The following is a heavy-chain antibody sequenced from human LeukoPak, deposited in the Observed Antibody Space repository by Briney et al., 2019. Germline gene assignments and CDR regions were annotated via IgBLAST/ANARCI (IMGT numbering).Heavy chain of an antibody. CDR1: GGSISSYY. CDR3: AREGGGYSYGYHYYYYMDV. D-gene: IGHD5-18*01. CDR2: IYYSGST. J-gene: IGHJ6*03. V-gene: IGHV4-59*01. Sequence: SETLSLTCTVSGGSISSYYWSWIRQPPGKGLEWIGYIYYSGSTNYNPSLKSRVTISVDTSKNQFSLKLSSVTAADTAVYYCAREGGGYSYGYHYYYYMDVWGKGTTVTVSS.